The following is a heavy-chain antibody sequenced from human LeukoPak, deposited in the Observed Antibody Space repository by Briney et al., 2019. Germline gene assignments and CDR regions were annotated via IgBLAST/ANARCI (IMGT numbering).Heavy chain of an antibody. Sequence: PSETLSLTCTVSGGSISSYYWSWIRQPPGKGLEWIGYIYYSGSTNYNPSLKSRVTISVDTSKNQFSLKLSSVTAADTAVYYCARVELDDLSRYYMDVWGKGTTVTVSS. CDR2: IYYSGST. CDR1: GGSISSYY. V-gene: IGHV4-59*01. J-gene: IGHJ6*03. D-gene: IGHD3-3*02. CDR3: ARVELDDLSRYYMDV.